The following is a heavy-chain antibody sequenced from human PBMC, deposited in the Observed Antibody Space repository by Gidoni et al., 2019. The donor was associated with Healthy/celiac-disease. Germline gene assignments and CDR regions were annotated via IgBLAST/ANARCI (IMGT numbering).Heavy chain of an antibody. V-gene: IGHV4-59*01. J-gene: IGHJ4*02. CDR2: IYSNGKF. D-gene: IGHD2-21*01. Sequence: QVQLQESGPGLVKSSETLSLTCIVSGGYMSSYYWIWLRQPPGKGLEWIGYIYSNGKFDYNPSLKSRITISVDTSRSQFSLKFNSVTAADTAVYYCARGRTYSYYWGQGTLVTVSS. CDR1: GGYMSSYY. CDR3: ARGRTYSYY.